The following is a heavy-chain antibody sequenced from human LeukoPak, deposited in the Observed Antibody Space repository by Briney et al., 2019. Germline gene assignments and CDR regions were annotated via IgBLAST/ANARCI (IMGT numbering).Heavy chain of an antibody. CDR2: ISSSGIII. V-gene: IGHV3-48*03. D-gene: IGHD3-10*02. CDR1: VFTFSSYA. J-gene: IGHJ6*04. Sequence: GGCLRLSSAASVFTFSSYAMSVVCATPRRGLGWVSYISSSGIIIYYADSAQGRFTISRDNAKNSLYLQMNSLRAEDTAVYYCAELGITMIGGVWGKGTTVTISS. CDR3: AELGITMIGGV.